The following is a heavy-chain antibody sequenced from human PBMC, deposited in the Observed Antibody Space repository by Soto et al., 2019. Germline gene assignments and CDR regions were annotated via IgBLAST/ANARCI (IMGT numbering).Heavy chain of an antibody. CDR3: ARAPGTPFWFDP. CDR1: GGSISSYY. Sequence: SETLSLTCTVSGGSISSYYWSWIRQPPGKGLEWIGYIYYSGSTNYNPSLKSRVTISVDTSKNQFSLKLSSVTAADTAVYYSARAPGTPFWFDPWGQGTLDTVSA. J-gene: IGHJ5*02. D-gene: IGHD1-7*01. V-gene: IGHV4-59*01. CDR2: IYYSGST.